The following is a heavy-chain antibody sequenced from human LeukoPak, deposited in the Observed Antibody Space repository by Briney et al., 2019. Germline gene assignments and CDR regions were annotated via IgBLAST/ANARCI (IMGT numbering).Heavy chain of an antibody. D-gene: IGHD1-1*01. CDR1: GGSISSGSYY. J-gene: IGHJ4*02. CDR3: ARDWNDEKDY. CDR2: IYTSGST. V-gene: IGHV4-61*02. Sequence: PSETLSLTCTVSGGSISSGSYYWSWIRQPAGKGLEWIGRIYTSGSTNYNPSLKSRVTMSVDTSKNQFSLKLSSVTAADTAVYYCARDWNDEKDYWGQGTLVTVSS.